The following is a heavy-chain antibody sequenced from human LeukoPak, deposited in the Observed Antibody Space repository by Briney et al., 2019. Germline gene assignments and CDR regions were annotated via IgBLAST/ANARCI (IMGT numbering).Heavy chain of an antibody. D-gene: IGHD6-6*01. CDR3: TRHGSSSSDDAFDI. J-gene: IGHJ3*02. CDR2: IYYSGRT. Sequence: PSETLSLTGTVSGGSISSYYWSWIRQPPGKGLEWIGYIYYSGRTNYNPSLKSRVTISVDTSKTQFSLKVNSVTAADTAVYYCTRHGSSSSDDAFDIWGQGTVVTVSS. V-gene: IGHV4-59*08. CDR1: GGSISSYY.